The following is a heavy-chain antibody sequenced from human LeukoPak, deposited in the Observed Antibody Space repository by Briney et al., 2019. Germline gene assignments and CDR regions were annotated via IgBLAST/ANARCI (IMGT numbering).Heavy chain of an antibody. D-gene: IGHD3-10*01. CDR1: GFTFSGDA. CDR3: AKGGYYGSGSPVPFDY. V-gene: IGHV3-23*01. CDR2: ISGSGGST. Sequence: GGSLSLSCGASGFTFSGDAMSWVRQAPVKGLESGSAISGSGGSTYYEDSVKGRFTISRDNSKNMLYLQMNSLRAEDTAVYYCAKGGYYGSGSPVPFDYWGQGTLVTVSS. J-gene: IGHJ4*02.